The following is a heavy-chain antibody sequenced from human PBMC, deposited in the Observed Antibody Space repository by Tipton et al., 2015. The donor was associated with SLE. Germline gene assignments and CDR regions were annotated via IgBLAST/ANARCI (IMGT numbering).Heavy chain of an antibody. J-gene: IGHJ4*02. Sequence: TLSLTCTVSGGSISSSSYYWGWIRQPPGKGLEWIGYIYYSGSTNYNPSLKSRVTISVDTSKNQFSLKLSSVTAADTAVYYCARGAPRGYSGYDSIPLAAAGHTFDYWGQGTLVTVSS. V-gene: IGHV4-61*05. CDR3: ARGAPRGYSGYDSIPLAAAGHTFDY. CDR2: IYYSGST. D-gene: IGHD5-12*01. CDR1: GGSISSSSYY.